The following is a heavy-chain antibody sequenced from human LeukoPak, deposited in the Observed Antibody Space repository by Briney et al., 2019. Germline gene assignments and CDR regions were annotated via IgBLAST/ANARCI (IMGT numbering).Heavy chain of an antibody. CDR2: IYSNEDK. V-gene: IGHV2-5*01. Sequence: SGPTLVIPTPAFGLTCSFSGLSWSRSGLGEGWVCQPAGKALGWLALIYSNEDKRYSPSLKSRFTITKDTSKNQVVLTMTNMDPVDTATYYCAHRSLALDAFDIWGQGTMVTVSS. CDR3: AHRSLALDAFDI. J-gene: IGHJ3*02. CDR1: GLSWSRSGLG. D-gene: IGHD6-13*01.